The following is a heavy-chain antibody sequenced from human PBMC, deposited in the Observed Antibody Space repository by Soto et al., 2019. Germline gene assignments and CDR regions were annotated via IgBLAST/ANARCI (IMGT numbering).Heavy chain of an antibody. CDR1: GFTFSNVW. CDR3: ARGPGGPDGPGDY. J-gene: IGHJ4*02. Sequence: GGSLRLSCAASGFTFSNVWMHWVRQAPGKGLVWVSRINTDGSDTSYADSVKGRFTISRDNAKNTLYLQMNSLRAEDTAVYYCARGPGGPDGPGDYWGQGTLVTVSS. CDR2: INTDGSDT. V-gene: IGHV3-74*01. D-gene: IGHD2-15*01.